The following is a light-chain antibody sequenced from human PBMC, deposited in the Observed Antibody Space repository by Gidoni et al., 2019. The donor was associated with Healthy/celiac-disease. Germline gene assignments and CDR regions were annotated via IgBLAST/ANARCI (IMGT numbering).Light chain of an antibody. CDR2: EGS. CDR3: CSYAGSSTFPYV. CDR1: SSDVGSYNL. J-gene: IGLJ1*01. V-gene: IGLV2-23*03. Sequence: QSALTQPASVSGSPGQSITISCTGTSSDVGSYNLVSWYQKHHGKAPKLMIYEGSKRPSGVSNRFSGSKSGNTASLTISGLQAEDEADYYCCSYAGSSTFPYVFGTGTKVTVL.